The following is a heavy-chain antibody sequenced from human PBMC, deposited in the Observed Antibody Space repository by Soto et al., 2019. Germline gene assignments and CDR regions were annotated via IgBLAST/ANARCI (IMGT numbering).Heavy chain of an antibody. CDR3: ARKGTHHGICGVVHGGYGMDV. CDR2: ISAYNGNT. D-gene: IGHD3-3*01. CDR1: GYTFTSYG. J-gene: IGHJ6*02. Sequence: ASVKVSCKASGYTFTSYGISWVRQAPGQGLEWMGWISAYNGNTNYAQKLQGRVTMTTDTSTSTAYMELRSLRSDDTAVYYCARKGTHHGICGVVHGGYGMDVWGQGTTVTVSS. V-gene: IGHV1-18*01.